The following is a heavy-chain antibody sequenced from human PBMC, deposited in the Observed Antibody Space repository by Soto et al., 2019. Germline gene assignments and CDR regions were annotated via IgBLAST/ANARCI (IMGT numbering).Heavy chain of an antibody. CDR3: ARWYSSRSLNYYYYMDV. V-gene: IGHV1-18*01. Sequence: GASATVSCTASGYTFTSYGISWVRPANRQGLEWMGWISAYNGNTNYAQKLQGRVTMTTDTSTSTAYMELRSLRSDDTAVYYCARWYSSRSLNYYYYMDVWGKGTTVTVSS. D-gene: IGHD6-13*01. CDR1: GYTFTSYG. CDR2: ISAYNGNT. J-gene: IGHJ6*03.